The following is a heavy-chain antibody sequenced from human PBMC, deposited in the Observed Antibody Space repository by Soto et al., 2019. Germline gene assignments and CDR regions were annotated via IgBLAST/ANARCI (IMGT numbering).Heavy chain of an antibody. D-gene: IGHD2-2*01. CDR3: ARDASSSMDAFDI. CDR2: IYYSGST. J-gene: IGHJ3*02. V-gene: IGHV4-31*03. CDR1: GGSISSGGYY. Sequence: QVQLQESGPGLVKPSQTLSLTCTVSGGSISSGGYYWSWIRQHPGKGLEWIGYIYYSGSTPYNPSLKSRVTISVDPSKNQFSLNLSSVTAADTAVYYCARDASSSMDAFDIWGQGTMVTVSS.